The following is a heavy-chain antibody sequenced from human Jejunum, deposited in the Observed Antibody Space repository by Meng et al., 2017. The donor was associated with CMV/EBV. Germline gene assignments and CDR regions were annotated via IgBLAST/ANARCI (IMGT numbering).Heavy chain of an antibody. D-gene: IGHD2-2*01. V-gene: IGHV4-61*01. J-gene: IGHJ3*02. CDR2: IHHSGST. CDR1: RGSVTTNNYY. CDR3: ARWGVVDAFDI. Sequence: TVSRGSVTTNNYYWNGIRQPPEKGLEWIRYIHHSGSTTQKHYLDSRVTMSVDASKSQIYLRLRSVTAADTAIYYCARWGVVDAFDIWGQGTMVTVSS.